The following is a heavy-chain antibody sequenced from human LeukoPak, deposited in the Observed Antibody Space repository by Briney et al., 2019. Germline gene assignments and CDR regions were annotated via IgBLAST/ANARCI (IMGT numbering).Heavy chain of an antibody. CDR2: NYYSGST. J-gene: IGHJ4*02. CDR3: ARANCGGGTCYSDY. CDR1: GGSISSGGYY. D-gene: IGHD2-15*01. V-gene: IGHV4-31*03. Sequence: SQTLSLTCTVSGGSISSGGYYWSWIRQHPGKGLEWIGYNYYSGSTYYNPSLKSRVIISVGTSKNQFSLKLSSVTAADTAVYYCARANCGGGTCYSDYWGQGTLVTVSS.